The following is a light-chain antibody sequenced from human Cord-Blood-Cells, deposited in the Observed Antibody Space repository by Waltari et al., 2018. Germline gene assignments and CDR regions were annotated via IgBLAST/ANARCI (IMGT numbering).Light chain of an antibody. Sequence: QAVVTQEPSLTVSPGGPVTLTCGSSTGALPSGNYPYWFQQKPGPAPRTLIYDTSNKHSWTPARFSGSVLGGKAALTLSGAQPEDEAEYYCLLSYSGAWVFGGGTKLTVL. CDR1: TGALPSGNY. J-gene: IGLJ3*02. CDR2: DTS. CDR3: LLSYSGAWV. V-gene: IGLV7-46*01.